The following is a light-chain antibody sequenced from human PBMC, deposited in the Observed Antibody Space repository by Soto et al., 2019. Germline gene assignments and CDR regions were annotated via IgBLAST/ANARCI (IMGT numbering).Light chain of an antibody. V-gene: IGLV2-23*01. J-gene: IGLJ1*01. CDR2: EGS. CDR3: CSYAGSSTSV. Sequence: QFALTQPASESGSPGQSITISCTGTSSDVGGYNLVSWYQQHPGKAPKLMIYEGSKRPSGVSNRFSGSKSGNTASLTISGLQAEDEADFYCCSYAGSSTSVFGTGTKLTVL. CDR1: SSDVGGYNL.